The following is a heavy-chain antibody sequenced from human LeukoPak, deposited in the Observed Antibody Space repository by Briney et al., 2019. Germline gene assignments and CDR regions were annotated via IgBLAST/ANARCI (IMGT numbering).Heavy chain of an antibody. Sequence: PGGSLRLSCAASGFTFSSYGMHWVRQAPGKGLEWVAVIWYDGSNKYYADSVKGRFTISRDNSKNTLYLQMNSLRAEDTAVYYCAKDEARNYDFWSGYLVYWGQGTLVTVSS. CDR2: IWYDGSNK. J-gene: IGHJ4*02. V-gene: IGHV3-30*02. CDR1: GFTFSSYG. CDR3: AKDEARNYDFWSGYLVY. D-gene: IGHD3-3*01.